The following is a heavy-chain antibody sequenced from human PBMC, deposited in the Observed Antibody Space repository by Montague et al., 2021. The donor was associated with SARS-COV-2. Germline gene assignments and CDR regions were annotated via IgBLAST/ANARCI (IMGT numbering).Heavy chain of an antibody. CDR1: GGSFSGYY. V-gene: IGHV4-34*01. Sequence: SETLSLTCTVYGGSFSGYYWSWIRQPPGKGLEWIGEINHSGSTNYNPSLKSRVTISVDTSKNQFSLKLSSVTAADTAVYYRARKTRGWLSRPPYKYYFDYWGQGTLVTVSS. J-gene: IGHJ4*02. D-gene: IGHD3-22*01. CDR2: INHSGST. CDR3: ARKTRGWLSRPPYKYYFDY.